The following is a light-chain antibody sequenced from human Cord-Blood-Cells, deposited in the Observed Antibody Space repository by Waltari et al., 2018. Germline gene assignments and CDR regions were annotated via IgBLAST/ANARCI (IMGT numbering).Light chain of an antibody. CDR3: CSYAGSYKV. V-gene: IGLV2-11*01. CDR2: DVS. Sequence: QSALTQPRSVSGSPGQSVTIPCTGTSSDVGGYNYVSGYQQHPGKAPKLMIDDVSKRPSGVPDRVSGSKSGNTASLTISGLQAEDEADYYCCSYAGSYKVFGTGTKVTVL. J-gene: IGLJ1*01. CDR1: SSDVGGYNY.